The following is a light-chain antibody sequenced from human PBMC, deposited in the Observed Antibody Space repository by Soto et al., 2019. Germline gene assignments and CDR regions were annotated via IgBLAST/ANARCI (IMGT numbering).Light chain of an antibody. CDR3: QQYVTSSPRT. CDR2: GIS. J-gene: IGKJ1*01. CDR1: HTMSSSY. Sequence: EIVLTQSPGTRSLSPGERATLSCRASHTMSSSYLAWDQQKPGQAPRRLMYGISRRATGIPDRFSGSGSGTDFTLTITRLEPEDFAVYYCQQYVTSSPRTFGQGTKVEIK. V-gene: IGKV3-20*01.